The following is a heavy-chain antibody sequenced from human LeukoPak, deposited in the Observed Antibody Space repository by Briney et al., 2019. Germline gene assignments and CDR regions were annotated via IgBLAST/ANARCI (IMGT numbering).Heavy chain of an antibody. J-gene: IGHJ4*02. CDR1: GFTFSSYS. V-gene: IGHV3-21*01. CDR3: ARDPTVATENYFDY. Sequence: GGSLRLSCAASGFTFSSYSMNWVRQAPGKGLEWVSSISSSSSYIYYADSVKGRFTISRDNAKNSLYLQMNSLRDEDTAVYYCARDPTVATENYFDYWGQGTLVTVSS. CDR2: ISSSSSYI. D-gene: IGHD4-17*01.